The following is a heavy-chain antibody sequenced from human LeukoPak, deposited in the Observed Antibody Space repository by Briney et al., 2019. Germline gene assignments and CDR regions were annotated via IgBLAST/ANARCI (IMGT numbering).Heavy chain of an antibody. CDR3: ARGPGSRGIFDY. J-gene: IGHJ4*02. D-gene: IGHD3-10*01. V-gene: IGHV3-53*01. CDR2: LYTGGDT. Sequence: GGSLRLSCAVSGFTVSAHYMSWVRQAPGKGLECVPFLYTGGDTYYADSVKGRFTISRDNSKNTLYLQMNSLRAEDTAVYYCARGPGSRGIFDYWGQGTLVTVSS. CDR1: GFTVSAHY.